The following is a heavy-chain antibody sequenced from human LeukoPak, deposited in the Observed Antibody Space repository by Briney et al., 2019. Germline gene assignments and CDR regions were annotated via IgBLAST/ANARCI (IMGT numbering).Heavy chain of an antibody. V-gene: IGHV3-7*01. D-gene: IGHD4-23*01. CDR1: ELLFSSYW. Sequence: AGGSVRLSCVVSELLFSSYWMSCVRQAPGKGLEWVAKIKEDGTEKYYVDSVKGRFTISRDNAKNSLYLQMDSLRVEDTAVYYYARDTLVYGGWNDYWGQGTLVIVSS. CDR3: ARDTLVYGGWNDY. J-gene: IGHJ4*02. CDR2: IKEDGTEK.